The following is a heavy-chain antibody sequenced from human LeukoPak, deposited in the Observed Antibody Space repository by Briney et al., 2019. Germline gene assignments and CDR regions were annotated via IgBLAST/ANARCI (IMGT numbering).Heavy chain of an antibody. V-gene: IGHV4-59*08. CDR1: GGSISSYY. CDR2: IYYSGST. CDR3: ARHGSGYSSGWTDFDY. Sequence: SETLSLTCAVYGGSISSYYWSWIRQPPGKGLEWIGYIYYSGSTNYNPSLKSRVTISVDTSKNQFSLKLSSVTAADTAVYYCARHGSGYSSGWTDFDYWGQGTLVTVSS. J-gene: IGHJ4*02. D-gene: IGHD6-19*01.